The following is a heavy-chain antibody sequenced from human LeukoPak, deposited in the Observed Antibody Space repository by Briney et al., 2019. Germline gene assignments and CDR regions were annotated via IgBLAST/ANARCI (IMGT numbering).Heavy chain of an antibody. CDR1: GFTFSSYG. Sequence: PGGSLRLSCAASGFTFSSYGMHWVRQAPGKGLEWVAVISYDGSNKYYADSVKGRFTISRDNSKNTLYLQMNSLRAEDTAVYYCAKEVFDYWGQGTLVTVSS. J-gene: IGHJ4*02. CDR3: AKEVFDY. V-gene: IGHV3-30*18. CDR2: ISYDGSNK.